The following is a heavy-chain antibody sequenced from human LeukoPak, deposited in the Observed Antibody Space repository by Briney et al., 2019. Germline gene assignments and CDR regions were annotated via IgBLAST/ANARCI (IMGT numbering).Heavy chain of an antibody. D-gene: IGHD6-19*01. V-gene: IGHV3-15*01. CDR2: IKSKTDGGTT. J-gene: IGHJ4*02. CDR3: TGIAVAGTEVNY. CDR1: GFTFSNAW. Sequence: GGSLRLSCAASGFTFSNAWMSWFRQAPGKGLDWVGRIKSKTDGGTTDYAAPVKGRFTISRDDSKNTLYLQMNSLKTEDTAVYYCTGIAVAGTEVNYWGQGTLVTVSS.